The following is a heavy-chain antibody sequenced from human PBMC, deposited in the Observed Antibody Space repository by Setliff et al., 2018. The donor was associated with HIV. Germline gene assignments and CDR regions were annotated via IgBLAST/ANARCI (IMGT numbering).Heavy chain of an antibody. CDR1: GGSITGHY. J-gene: IGHJ6*03. Sequence: PSETLSLTCTVSGGSITGHYWSWIRQPPGKGLEWIGYIHYSGSSNYNPSLKSRVSISLDTSKKQVSLKLNSVTAADTAVYYCARGLSIFGVATPGFYSFMDVWGTGTAVTVSS. CDR2: IHYSGSS. CDR3: ARGLSIFGVATPGFYSFMDV. D-gene: IGHD3-3*01. V-gene: IGHV4-59*11.